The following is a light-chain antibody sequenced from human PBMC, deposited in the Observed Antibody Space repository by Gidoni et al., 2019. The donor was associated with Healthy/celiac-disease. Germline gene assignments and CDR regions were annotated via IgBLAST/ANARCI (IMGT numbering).Light chain of an antibody. V-gene: IGLV3-19*01. CDR2: GKN. CDR3: NSRDSSGNHYV. Sequence: SSELTQDPAVSVALGQTVSITCQGDSLRSYYASWYQQKPGQAPVLVIYGKNNRPSGIPDRFSGSSSGNTASLTITGAQAEDEADYYCNSRDSSGNHYVFGTGTKVTAL. J-gene: IGLJ1*01. CDR1: SLRSYY.